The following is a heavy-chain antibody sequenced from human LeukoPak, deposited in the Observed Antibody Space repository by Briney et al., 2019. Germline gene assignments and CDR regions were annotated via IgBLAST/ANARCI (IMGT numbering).Heavy chain of an antibody. D-gene: IGHD2-15*01. J-gene: IGHJ4*02. V-gene: IGHV3-11*01. Sequence: GGSLRLSCAASGFTFSDYYMSWIRQAPGKGLEWVSYISGGSSTIYYADSLKGRFTVSRDNAKNSLYLLMNSLRAEDTAVYYCARRGGGRHFDFWGQGTLVTVSS. CDR2: ISGGSSTI. CDR3: ARRGGGRHFDF. CDR1: GFTFSDYY.